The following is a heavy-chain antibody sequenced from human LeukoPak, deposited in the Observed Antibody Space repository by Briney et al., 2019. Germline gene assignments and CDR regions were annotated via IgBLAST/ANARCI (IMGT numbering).Heavy chain of an antibody. V-gene: IGHV4-34*01. J-gene: IGHJ4*02. CDR2: INHSGST. CDR3: ARSEYDYVWGSYRYSPYYFDY. CDR1: GGSFSGYY. D-gene: IGHD3-16*02. Sequence: PPETLSLTCAVYGGSFSGYYWSWIRQPPGKGLEWIGEINHSGSTNYNPSLKSRVTISIDTSKNQFSLKLSSVTAADTAVYYCARSEYDYVWGSYRYSPYYFDYWGQGTLVTVSS.